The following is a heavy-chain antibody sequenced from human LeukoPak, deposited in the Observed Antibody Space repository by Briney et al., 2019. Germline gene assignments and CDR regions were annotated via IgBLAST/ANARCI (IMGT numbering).Heavy chain of an antibody. CDR2: IIPIFGTA. J-gene: IGHJ1*01. Sequence: SVKVSCKASGGTFSSYAISWVRQAPGQGLEWMGGIIPIFGTANYAQKFQGRVTITADESTSTAYMELSSLRSEDTAVYYCARDYEKYSSSWFLSPEYFQHWGQGTLVTVSS. CDR3: ARDYEKYSSSWFLSPEYFQH. V-gene: IGHV1-69*13. CDR1: GGTFSSYA. D-gene: IGHD6-13*01.